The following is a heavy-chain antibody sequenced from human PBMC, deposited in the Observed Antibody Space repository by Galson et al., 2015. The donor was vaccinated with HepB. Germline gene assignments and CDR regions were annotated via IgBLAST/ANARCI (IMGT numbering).Heavy chain of an antibody. CDR2: INPNSGGT. D-gene: IGHD3-3*01. CDR1: GYTFTGYY. Sequence: SVKVSCKASGYTFTGYYMHWVRQAPGQGLEWMGWINPNSGGTNYAQKFQGWVTMTRDTSISTAYMELSRLRSDDTAVYYCARGSVRPYVSYYDFWSGYKFYGMDVWGQGTTATVSS. J-gene: IGHJ6*02. V-gene: IGHV1-2*04. CDR3: ARGSVRPYVSYYDFWSGYKFYGMDV.